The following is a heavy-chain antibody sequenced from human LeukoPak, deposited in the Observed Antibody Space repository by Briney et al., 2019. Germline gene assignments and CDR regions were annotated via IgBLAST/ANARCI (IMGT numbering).Heavy chain of an antibody. Sequence: GGSLRLSCAASGFTVSSNDMSWVRQAPGKGLEWVSVIYSGGSTYYADPVKGRFTISRDNSKNTLYLQMNSLRAEDTAVYYCARARGAAAGHYFDYWGQGTLVTVSS. CDR3: ARARGAAAGHYFDY. D-gene: IGHD6-13*01. CDR2: IYSGGST. J-gene: IGHJ4*02. V-gene: IGHV3-66*01. CDR1: GFTVSSND.